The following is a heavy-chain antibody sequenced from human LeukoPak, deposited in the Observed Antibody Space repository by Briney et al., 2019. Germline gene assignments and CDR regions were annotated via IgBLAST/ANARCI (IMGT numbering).Heavy chain of an antibody. CDR1: GFTVSSNY. J-gene: IGHJ4*02. Sequence: GGSLRLSCAASGFTVSSNYMSWVRQAPGRGLEWVSFIYSGGGTYYADSVKGRFTISRDNSKNTLYLQMNSLRVEDTAVYYCARGRNDKDWGQGTLDTVSS. D-gene: IGHD1-1*01. V-gene: IGHV3-53*01. CDR2: IYSGGGT. CDR3: ARGRNDKD.